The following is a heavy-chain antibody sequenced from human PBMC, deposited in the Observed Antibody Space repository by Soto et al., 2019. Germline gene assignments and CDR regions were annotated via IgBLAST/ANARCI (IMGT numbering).Heavy chain of an antibody. D-gene: IGHD3-16*01. CDR2: ISWNSGSI. V-gene: IGHV3-9*01. CDR3: AKPQGGPTRVDAFDI. J-gene: IGHJ3*02. CDR1: GFTFDDYA. Sequence: EVQLVESGGGLVQPGRSLRLSCAASGFTFDDYAMHWVRQAPGKGLEWVSGISWNSGSIGYADSVKGRFTISRDNAKNSLYLQMNSLRAEDTALYYCAKPQGGPTRVDAFDIWGQGTMVTVSS.